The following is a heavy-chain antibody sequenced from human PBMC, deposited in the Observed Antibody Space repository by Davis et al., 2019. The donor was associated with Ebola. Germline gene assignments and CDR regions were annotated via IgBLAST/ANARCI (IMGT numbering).Heavy chain of an antibody. D-gene: IGHD3-22*01. J-gene: IGHJ4*02. V-gene: IGHV1-69*04. CDR2: IIPILGIA. CDR3: ARSYYYDSSGYYLDY. Sequence: SVKVSCKASGGTFSSYAISWVRQAPGQGLEWMGRIIPILGIANYAQKFQGRVTIIADKSTSTAYMELSSLRSEDTAVYYCARSYYYDSSGYYLDYWGQGTLVTVSS. CDR1: GGTFSSYA.